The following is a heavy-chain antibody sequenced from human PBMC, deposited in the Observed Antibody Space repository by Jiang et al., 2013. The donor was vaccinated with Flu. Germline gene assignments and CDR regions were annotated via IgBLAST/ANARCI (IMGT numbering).Heavy chain of an antibody. CDR3: ARTKDADV. J-gene: IGHJ6*02. Sequence: SCKASGDTSAIYYLHWVRQAPGHGLEWMGFVHPTGGTTNYAPNFRGRVSMTTDTSTSTAYMDLRSLRSDDTAVYYCARTKDADVWGQGTTVTVSS. V-gene: IGHV1-46*01. D-gene: IGHD2-15*01. CDR1: GDTSAIYY. CDR2: VHPTGGTT.